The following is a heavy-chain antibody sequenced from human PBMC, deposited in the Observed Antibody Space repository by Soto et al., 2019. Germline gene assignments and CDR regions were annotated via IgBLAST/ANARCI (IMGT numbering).Heavy chain of an antibody. CDR2: IYHSGST. V-gene: IGHV4-4*02. Sequence: QVQLQESGPGLVKPSGTLSLTCAVSGGSISSSNWWSWVRQPPGKGLEWIGEIYHSGSTNYNPSHKSRVTRSVYKSKNQVSLKLSSVTAADTAVYYCARVVGGYYYGMDVWGQGTTVTVSS. D-gene: IGHD2-2*01. J-gene: IGHJ6*02. CDR3: ARVVGGYYYGMDV. CDR1: GGSISSSNW.